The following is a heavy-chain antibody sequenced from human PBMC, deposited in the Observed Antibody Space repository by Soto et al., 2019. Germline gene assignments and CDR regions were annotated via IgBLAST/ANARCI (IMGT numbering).Heavy chain of an antibody. Sequence: GGSLRLSCAASGFTFSSYAMSWVRQAPGKGLEWVSAISGSGGSTYYADCVKGRFTISRDNSKNTLYLQMNSLRAEDTAVYYCAKHGGVPAAIRGWFDPWGQGTLVTVSS. J-gene: IGHJ5*02. CDR3: AKHGGVPAAIRGWFDP. D-gene: IGHD2-2*02. V-gene: IGHV3-23*01. CDR2: ISGSGGST. CDR1: GFTFSSYA.